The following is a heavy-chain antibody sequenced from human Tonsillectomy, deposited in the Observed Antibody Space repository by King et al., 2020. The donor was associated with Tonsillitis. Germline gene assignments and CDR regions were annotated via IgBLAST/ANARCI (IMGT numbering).Heavy chain of an antibody. CDR1: GYSISSGFY. D-gene: IGHD4-17*01. CDR3: ARGRTTVDY. Sequence: QLQESGPGLVKPSETLSLTCVVSGYSISSGFYWGWIRQPPGKGLEWIASIYHSGSTYYNPSLKSRVTISVDTSKSQFSLKLSSVTATDTAVYYCARGRTTVDYWGRGTLVTVSS. J-gene: IGHJ4*02. V-gene: IGHV4-38-2*01. CDR2: IYHSGST.